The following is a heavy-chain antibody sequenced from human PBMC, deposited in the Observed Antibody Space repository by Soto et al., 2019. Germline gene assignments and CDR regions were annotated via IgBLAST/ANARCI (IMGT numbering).Heavy chain of an antibody. D-gene: IGHD5-12*01. CDR1: GGTFSSYA. J-gene: IGHJ4*02. Sequence: SVKVSCKASGGTFSSYAISWVRQAPGQGLEWMGGIIPIFGTANYAQKFQGRVTITADKSTSTAYMELSSLRSEDTSVYYCARSPPWRVVATHSSYQFDYWGQGTLVTVSS. CDR3: ARSPPWRVVATHSSYQFDY. V-gene: IGHV1-69*06. CDR2: IIPIFGTA.